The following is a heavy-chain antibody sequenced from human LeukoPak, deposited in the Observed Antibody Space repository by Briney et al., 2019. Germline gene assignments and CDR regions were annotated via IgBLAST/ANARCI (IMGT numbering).Heavy chain of an antibody. D-gene: IGHD1-26*01. J-gene: IGHJ6*03. CDR1: AFSFSDCN. CDR3: ARDPYSGTYSDYYYYYMDV. Sequence: GGSLRLSCAASAFSFSDCNMNWVRQAPGKGLEWVSSITSTGSYIYYADSVKGRFTISRDNAKNSLFLQLNSLRAEDTAVYYCARDPYSGTYSDYYYYYMDVWGKGTTVTVSS. CDR2: ITSTGSYI. V-gene: IGHV3-21*01.